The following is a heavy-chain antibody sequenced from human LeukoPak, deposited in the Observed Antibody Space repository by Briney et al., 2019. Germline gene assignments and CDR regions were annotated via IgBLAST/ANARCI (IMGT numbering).Heavy chain of an antibody. CDR1: GYTFTGYY. V-gene: IGHV1-2*02. J-gene: IGHJ6*02. CDR3: ARASGWHGHGMDV. D-gene: IGHD6-19*01. CDR2: INPNSGVT. Sequence: ASVKVSCKASGYTFTGYYMHWARQAPGQGLEWMGWINPNSGVTYYEQNFQGRVTMTRDTSISTAYMELSRLTSDDTAVFYCARASGWHGHGMDVWGQGTTVTVSS.